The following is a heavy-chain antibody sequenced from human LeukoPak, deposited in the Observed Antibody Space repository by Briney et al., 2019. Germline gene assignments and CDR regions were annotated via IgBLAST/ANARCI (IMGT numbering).Heavy chain of an antibody. V-gene: IGHV3-30*02. CDR3: ASSIPLPDIVVVPAAIGLAFDY. CDR2: IRYDGSNK. CDR1: GFTFSSYG. J-gene: IGHJ4*02. D-gene: IGHD2-2*02. Sequence: GGSLRLSCAASGFTFSSYGMHWVRQAPGKGLEWVAFIRYDGSNKYYADSVKGRFTTSRDNSKNTLYLQMNSLRAEDTAVYYCASSIPLPDIVVVPAAIGLAFDYWGQGTLVTVSS.